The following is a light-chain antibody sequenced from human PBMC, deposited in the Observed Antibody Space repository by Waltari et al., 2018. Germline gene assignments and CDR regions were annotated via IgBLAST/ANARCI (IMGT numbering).Light chain of an antibody. CDR1: ALPRKY. Sequence: SYELTQPSSVSVSPGQTTRITCSGDALPRKYASWYQQKSGQAPVLVIYEDNKRPSGIPGRFSGSSSGTMATVTISGAQVDDEADYYCYSTDSSGDHRVFGGGTKLTVL. CDR3: YSTDSSGDHRV. J-gene: IGLJ3*02. V-gene: IGLV3-10*01. CDR2: EDN.